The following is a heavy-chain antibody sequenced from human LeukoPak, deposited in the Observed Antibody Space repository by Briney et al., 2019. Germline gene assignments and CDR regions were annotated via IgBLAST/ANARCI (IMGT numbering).Heavy chain of an antibody. CDR1: GFTFSSYW. J-gene: IGHJ4*02. V-gene: IGHV3-7*01. D-gene: IGHD2-15*01. CDR2: IKQDGSEK. Sequence: QAGGSLRLSCAASGFTFSSYWMSWVRQAPGKGLEWVANIKQDGSEKYYVDSVKGRFTISRDNAKNSLYLQMNSLRAEDTAVYYCARVPTDIVVVVAPSGAYCGGDCYYFDYWGQGTLVTVSS. CDR3: ARVPTDIVVVVAPSGAYCGGDCYYFDY.